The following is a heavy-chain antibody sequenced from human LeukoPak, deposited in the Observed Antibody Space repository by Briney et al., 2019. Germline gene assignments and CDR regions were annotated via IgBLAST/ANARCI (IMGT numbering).Heavy chain of an antibody. CDR2: ISAYNGNT. CDR3: ARGIYSSGWFPLKYYYYYYYMDV. Sequence: ASVKVSCKASGYTFTSYGISWVRQAPGQGLEWMGWISAYNGNTNYAQKLQGRVTMTTDTSTSTAYMELRSLRSDDTAVYYCARGIYSSGWFPLKYYYYYYYMDVWGKGTTVTVSS. J-gene: IGHJ6*03. V-gene: IGHV1-18*01. CDR1: GYTFTSYG. D-gene: IGHD6-19*01.